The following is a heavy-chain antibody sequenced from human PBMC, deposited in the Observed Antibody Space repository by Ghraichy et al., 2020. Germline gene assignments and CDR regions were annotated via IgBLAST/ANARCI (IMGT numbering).Heavy chain of an antibody. CDR3: ASGATNDAFDV. D-gene: IGHD5-12*01. J-gene: IGHJ3*01. CDR2: IFPGDSDT. Sequence: GGSLRLSCEGSGHVFSNYWLAWVRQMPGKGLEWMGIIFPGDSDTRYSPSFQGQVTISADKSISTAYLQWSSVKASDTAMYFCASGATNDAFDVWGQGTMVIVS. CDR1: GHVFSNYW. V-gene: IGHV5-51*01.